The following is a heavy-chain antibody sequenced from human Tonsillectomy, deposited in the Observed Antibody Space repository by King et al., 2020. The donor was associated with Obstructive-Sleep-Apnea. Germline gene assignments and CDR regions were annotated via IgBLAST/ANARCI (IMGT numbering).Heavy chain of an antibody. V-gene: IGHV4-39*07. J-gene: IGHJ3*02. CDR3: ASVRYSYGYLSAFDI. D-gene: IGHD5-18*01. Sequence: LQLQESGPGLVKPSETLSLTCTVSGGSISSSSYYWGWIRQPPGKGLEWIESIYYTGSTYYNPSLKSRVTISVETSKNQFSLKLSSVTAADTAVYYCASVRYSYGYLSAFDIWGQGTMVTVSS. CDR2: IYYTGST. CDR1: GGSISSSSYY.